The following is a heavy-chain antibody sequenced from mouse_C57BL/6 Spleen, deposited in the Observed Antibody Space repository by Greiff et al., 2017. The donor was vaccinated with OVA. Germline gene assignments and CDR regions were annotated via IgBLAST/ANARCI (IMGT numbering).Heavy chain of an antibody. V-gene: IGHV1-64*01. Sequence: QVQLQQPGAELVKPGASVKLSCKASGYTFTSYWMHWVKQRPGQGLEWIGMIHPNSGSTNYNEKFKSKATLTVDKSSSTAYMQLSSLTSEDSAVYYCAREGTGTVPNYWGQGTTLTVSS. CDR3: AREGTGTVPNY. CDR1: GYTFTSYW. CDR2: IHPNSGST. J-gene: IGHJ2*01. D-gene: IGHD4-1*01.